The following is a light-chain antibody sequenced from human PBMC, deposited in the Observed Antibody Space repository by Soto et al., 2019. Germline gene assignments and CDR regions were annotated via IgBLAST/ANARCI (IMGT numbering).Light chain of an antibody. CDR3: QHYGSSWT. Sequence: EIVLTQSPGTLSLSPGERATLCCRASRSVSSAYLVWYQQKPGQAPRLLIYGASSRATGIPDRFSGSGSGTDFTLTISRLEPEDFAVYYCQHYGSSWTFGQGTKVEIK. CDR1: RSVSSAY. CDR2: GAS. J-gene: IGKJ1*01. V-gene: IGKV3-20*01.